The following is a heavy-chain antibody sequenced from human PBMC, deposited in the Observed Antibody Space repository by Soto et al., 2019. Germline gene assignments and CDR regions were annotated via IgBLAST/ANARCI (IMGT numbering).Heavy chain of an antibody. CDR3: ARGDLYYYDSSGYIGY. D-gene: IGHD3-22*01. CDR2: INHSGST. J-gene: IGHJ4*02. Sequence: SETLSLTCAVYGGSFSGYYWSWIRQPPGKGLEWIGEINHSGSTNYNPSLKSRVTISVDTSKNQFSLKLSSVTAADTAVYYCARGDLYYYDSSGYIGYWGQGTLVTVSS. CDR1: GGSFSGYY. V-gene: IGHV4-34*01.